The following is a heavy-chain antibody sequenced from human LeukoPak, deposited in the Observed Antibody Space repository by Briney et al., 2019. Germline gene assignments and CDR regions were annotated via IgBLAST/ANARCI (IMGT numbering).Heavy chain of an antibody. CDR1: GGTFSSYA. CDR3: ARDPFLDIVVVPALGY. Sequence: GASVKVSRKASGGTFSSYAISWVRQAPGQGLEWMGGIIPIFGTANYAQKFQGRVTITADESTSTAYMELSSLRSEDTAVYYCARDPFLDIVVVPALGYWGQGTLVTVSS. V-gene: IGHV1-69*13. D-gene: IGHD2-2*03. J-gene: IGHJ4*02. CDR2: IIPIFGTA.